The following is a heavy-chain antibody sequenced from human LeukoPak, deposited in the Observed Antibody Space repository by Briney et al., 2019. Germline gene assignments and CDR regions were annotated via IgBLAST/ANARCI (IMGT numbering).Heavy chain of an antibody. CDR1: AYSFSTYD. V-gene: IGHV1-8*02. CDR2: MNPDSGNT. J-gene: IGHJ4*02. D-gene: IGHD5-12*01. CDR3: ARSGRGTYYYFDL. Sequence: ASVKVSCKASAYSFSTYDINWVRQATGQGLEWMGWMNPDSGNTGYAQKFLGRVSMTADTSTSTAYMELRSLTSDDTAVYYCARSGRGTYYYFDLWGQGTLVTVSS.